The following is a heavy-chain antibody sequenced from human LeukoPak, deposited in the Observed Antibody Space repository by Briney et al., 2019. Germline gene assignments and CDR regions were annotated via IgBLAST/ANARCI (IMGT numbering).Heavy chain of an antibody. D-gene: IGHD2-2*01. CDR2: IQFDEGNK. Sequence: PGGSLRLSCAASGFTFSNSGMHWVRQAPGKGLEWVAFIQFDEGNKIYADSVRGRFTISRDNSKNTLYLQMNSLRAEDTAVYYCAKDRNGVVPAALTIDYWGQGTLVTVSS. V-gene: IGHV3-30*02. J-gene: IGHJ4*02. CDR3: AKDRNGVVPAALTIDY. CDR1: GFTFSNSG.